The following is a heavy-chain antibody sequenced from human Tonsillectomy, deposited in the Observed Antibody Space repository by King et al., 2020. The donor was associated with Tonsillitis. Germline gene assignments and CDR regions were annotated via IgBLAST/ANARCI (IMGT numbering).Heavy chain of an antibody. Sequence: VKLQESGPGLVRPSETLCLTCAVSGSSISSSYYWGWVRQPPGKGLGWIGTIYNSGSTYYNPSLKSRVTISVDKSKNQFSLKLRAVTAADTAVYYCARERPVGVVPAASSFDSWGQGTLVTVSS. CDR2: IYNSGST. J-gene: IGHJ4*02. CDR1: GSSISSSYY. V-gene: IGHV4-38-2*02. D-gene: IGHD2-2*01. CDR3: ARERPVGVVPAASSFDS.